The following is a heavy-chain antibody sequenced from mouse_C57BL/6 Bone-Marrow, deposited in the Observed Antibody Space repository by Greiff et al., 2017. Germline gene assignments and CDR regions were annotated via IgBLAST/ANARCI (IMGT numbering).Heavy chain of an antibody. D-gene: IGHD1-1*01. CDR3: ARSYGSSPPYFDY. J-gene: IGHJ2*01. V-gene: IGHV1-50*01. CDR2: IDPSDSYT. Sequence: VQLQQPGAELVKPGASVKLSCKASGYTFTSYWMQWVKQRPGQGLEWIGEIDPSDSYTNYNQKFKGKATLTVDTSSSTAYMQLSSLTSEDSAVYYCARSYGSSPPYFDYWGQGTTLTVSS. CDR1: GYTFTSYW.